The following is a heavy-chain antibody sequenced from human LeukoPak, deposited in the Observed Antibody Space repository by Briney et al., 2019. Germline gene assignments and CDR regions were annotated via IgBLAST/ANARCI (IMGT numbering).Heavy chain of an antibody. J-gene: IGHJ3*02. Sequence: PGGSLRLSCSASGFTFSSYAMHWVRQAPGKGLEYVSAISSNGGSTYYADSVKGRFTISRDNSKNTLYLQMSSLRAEDTAVYYCVGSSGIDAFDSWGQGTMVTVSS. V-gene: IGHV3-64D*06. D-gene: IGHD6-19*01. CDR2: ISSNGGST. CDR3: VGSSGIDAFDS. CDR1: GFTFSSYA.